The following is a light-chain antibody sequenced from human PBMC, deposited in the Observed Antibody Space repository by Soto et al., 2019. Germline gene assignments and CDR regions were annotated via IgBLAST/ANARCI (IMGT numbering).Light chain of an antibody. J-gene: IGLJ3*02. Sequence: QSALTQPASVSGSPGQSITISCTGTSSDVGGYNYVSWYQQHPGKAPKLVIYEVSDRPSGVSNRFSGSKSGNTASLTISGLQAEDEGDYYCSTYTTRSTWVFGGGTKVTVL. CDR2: EVS. CDR3: STYTTRSTWV. CDR1: SSDVGGYNY. V-gene: IGLV2-14*01.